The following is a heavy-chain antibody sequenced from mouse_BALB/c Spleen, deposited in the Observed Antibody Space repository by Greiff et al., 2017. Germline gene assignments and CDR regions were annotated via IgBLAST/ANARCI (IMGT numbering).Heavy chain of an antibody. D-gene: IGHD4-1*01. CDR3: ATGTGYAMDY. V-gene: IGHV1S137*01. Sequence: QVQLQQSGAELVRPGVSVKISCKGSGYTFTDYAMHWVKQSHAKSLEWIGVISTYYGDASYNQKFKGKATMTVDKSSSTAYMELARLTSEDSAIYYCATGTGYAMDYWGQGTSVTVSS. J-gene: IGHJ4*01. CDR1: GYTFTDYA. CDR2: ISTYYGDA.